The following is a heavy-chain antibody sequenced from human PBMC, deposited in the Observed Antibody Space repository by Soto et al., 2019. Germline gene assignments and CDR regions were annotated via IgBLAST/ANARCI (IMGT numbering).Heavy chain of an antibody. D-gene: IGHD3-10*01. Sequence: QVQLVQSGAEVKKPGASVKVSCKASGYTFTSYGISWVRQAPGQGLEWMGWISAYNGNTNYAQKLQGRVTMTTDTSTSTAYMELRSLRSDDTAVYYCARDKMLWFGELFGGAFDIWGQGTMVTVSS. CDR2: ISAYNGNT. CDR3: ARDKMLWFGELFGGAFDI. CDR1: GYTFTSYG. V-gene: IGHV1-18*01. J-gene: IGHJ3*02.